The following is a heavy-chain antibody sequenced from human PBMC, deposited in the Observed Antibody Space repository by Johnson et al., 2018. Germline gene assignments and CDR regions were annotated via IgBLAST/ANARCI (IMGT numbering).Heavy chain of an antibody. Sequence: EVQLVETGGGLVQPGGSLKLSCAASGFTFSGSAMHWVRQASGKGLEWVGRIRSKANGYATAYAASVKGRFTISRDDSKNTAYLQRNSLKTEGTAVDYCTRWDLVGAYPDAFDIWGQVTLVTVSS. CDR1: GFTFSGSA. D-gene: IGHD1-26*01. CDR3: TRWDLVGAYPDAFDI. V-gene: IGHV3-73*01. J-gene: IGHJ3*02. CDR2: IRSKANGYAT.